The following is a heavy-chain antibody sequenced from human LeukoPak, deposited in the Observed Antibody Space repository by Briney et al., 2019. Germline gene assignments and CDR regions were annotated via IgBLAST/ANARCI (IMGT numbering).Heavy chain of an antibody. Sequence: GGSLRLSCAASGFTFSSYAMHWVRQAPGKGLEYVSAISSNGGSTYYANSVKGRFTISRDNAKNSLYLQMNSLRAEDTAVYYCARVLQGPAPIDYWGQGTLVTVSS. J-gene: IGHJ4*02. CDR2: ISSNGGST. V-gene: IGHV3-64*01. D-gene: IGHD2-2*01. CDR3: ARVLQGPAPIDY. CDR1: GFTFSSYA.